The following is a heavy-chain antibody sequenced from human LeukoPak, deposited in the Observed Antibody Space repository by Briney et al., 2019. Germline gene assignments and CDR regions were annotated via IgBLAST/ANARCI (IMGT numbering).Heavy chain of an antibody. J-gene: IGHJ4*02. CDR3: ARSGIAVAPLDY. D-gene: IGHD6-19*01. CDR2: ISYDGSNK. V-gene: IGHV3-30-3*01. Sequence: GGSLRLSCAASGFTFSSYAMHWVRQAPGKGLEWVAVISYDGSNKYYADSVKGRFTISRDNSKNTLYLQMNSLRAEDTAVYYCARSGIAVAPLDYWGQGTLVTVSS. CDR1: GFTFSSYA.